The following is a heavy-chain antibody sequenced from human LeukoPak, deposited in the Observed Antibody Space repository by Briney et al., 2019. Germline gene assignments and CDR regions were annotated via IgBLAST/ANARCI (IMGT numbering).Heavy chain of an antibody. CDR3: AKGRGSSGFDAFDI. CDR1: GFTFSSYA. V-gene: IGHV3-23*01. J-gene: IGHJ3*02. D-gene: IGHD6-19*01. CDR2: ISSSGGTT. Sequence: PGGSLRLSCAASGFTFSSYAMNWVRQAPGKGLEWVSVISSSGGTTYYSDSVKGRFIISRDNSKNTLYLQMNSLRAEDTAVYYCAKGRGSSGFDAFDIWGQGTMVTVSS.